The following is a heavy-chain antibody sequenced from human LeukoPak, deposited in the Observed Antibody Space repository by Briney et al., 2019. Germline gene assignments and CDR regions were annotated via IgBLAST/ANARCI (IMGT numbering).Heavy chain of an antibody. J-gene: IGHJ6*02. V-gene: IGHV3-23*01. Sequence: GGSLRLSCAASGFTFSAYAMSWVRQAPGKGLEWVSDITGSGGSTYYADSVRGRFTISRDNSKNTLYLQMNSLRAEDTAEYYCAKGYSPIHYYGMDVWGQGTTVTVSS. CDR2: ITGSGGST. CDR1: GFTFSAYA. CDR3: AKGYSPIHYYGMDV. D-gene: IGHD6-13*01.